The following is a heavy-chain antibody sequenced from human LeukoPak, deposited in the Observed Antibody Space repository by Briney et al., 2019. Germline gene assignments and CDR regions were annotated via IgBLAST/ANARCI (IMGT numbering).Heavy chain of an antibody. J-gene: IGHJ5*02. CDR1: GYTFTGYY. CDR2: INPNSGGT. CDR3: ATGRYDSSVGWVWFDP. V-gene: IGHV1-2*02. Sequence: GASEKVSCKASGYTFTGYYMHWVRQAPGQGLEWMGWINPNSGGTNYAQKFQGRVTMTRDTSISTAYMELSRLRSDDTAVYYCATGRYDSSVGWVWFDPWGQGTLVTVSS. D-gene: IGHD3-22*01.